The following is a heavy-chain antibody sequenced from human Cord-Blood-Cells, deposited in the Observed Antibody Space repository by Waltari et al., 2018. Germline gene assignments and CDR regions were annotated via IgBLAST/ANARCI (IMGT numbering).Heavy chain of an antibody. CDR1: GGSISSSSYY. Sequence: QLQLQESGPGLVKPSETLSLTCTVSGGSISSSSYYWGWIRQPPGKGLEWIGSIYYSGSTYYNPSLKSRVTISVDTSKNQFSLKLSSVTAADTAVYYCASRDEGGAHNWFDPWGQGTLVTVSS. V-gene: IGHV4-39*07. J-gene: IGHJ5*02. CDR3: ASRDEGGAHNWFDP. CDR2: IYYSGST. D-gene: IGHD3-16*01.